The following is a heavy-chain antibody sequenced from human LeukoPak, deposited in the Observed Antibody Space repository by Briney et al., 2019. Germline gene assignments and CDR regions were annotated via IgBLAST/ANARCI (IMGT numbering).Heavy chain of an antibody. V-gene: IGHV1-18*01. Sequence: ASVKVSCKASGYTFTSYGISWVRQAPGQGLEWMGWISAYNGNTNYAQKLQGRVTMTTDTSTSTAYMELRSLRSDDTAVYYCARLYYDILTGYYPRSDYWGQGTLVTVSS. CDR3: ARLYYDILTGYYPRSDY. CDR1: GYTFTSYG. D-gene: IGHD3-9*01. CDR2: ISAYNGNT. J-gene: IGHJ4*02.